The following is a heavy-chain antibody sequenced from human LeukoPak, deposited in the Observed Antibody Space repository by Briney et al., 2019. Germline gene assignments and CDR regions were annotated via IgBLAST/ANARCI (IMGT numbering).Heavy chain of an antibody. D-gene: IGHD5-18*01. V-gene: IGHV1-2*02. CDR3: ARTQAYNFGYVDY. Sequence: ASVKVSCKASGYSFTAYYIHWVRQAPGQGLECMGWLNPNSGGTGSAQKFQGRVTMTRDTSISTAYMELSGLTSDDAAVYYCARTQAYNFGYVDYWGQGTLVTVSS. CDR2: LNPNSGGT. J-gene: IGHJ4*02. CDR1: GYSFTAYY.